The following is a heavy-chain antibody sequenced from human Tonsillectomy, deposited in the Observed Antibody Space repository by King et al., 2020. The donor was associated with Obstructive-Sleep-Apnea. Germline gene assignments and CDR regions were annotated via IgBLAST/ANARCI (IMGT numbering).Heavy chain of an antibody. D-gene: IGHD6-13*01. CDR1: GFTFSSYS. V-gene: IGHV3-48*01. J-gene: IGHJ5*02. CDR2: ISSSSSTI. Sequence: VQLVESGGGLVQPGGSLRLSCAASGFTFSSYSMNWVRQAPGKGLEWVSYISSSSSTIYYADSVKGRFTISRDNAKNSLYLQMNSLRAEDTAGYYCARDFTWAAAEVRWFDPWGQGTLVTVSS. CDR3: ARDFTWAAAEVRWFDP.